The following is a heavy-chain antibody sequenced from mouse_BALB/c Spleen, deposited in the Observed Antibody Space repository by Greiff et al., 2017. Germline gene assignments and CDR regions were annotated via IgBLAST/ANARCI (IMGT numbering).Heavy chain of an antibody. J-gene: IGHJ2*01. CDR3: ARGTATRYFDY. Sequence: VKLMESGAELMKPGASVKISCKATGYTFSSYWIEWVKQRPGHGLEWIGEILPGSGSTNYNEKFKGKATFTADTSSNTAYMQLSSLTSEDSAVYYCARGTATRYFDYWGQGTTLTVSS. CDR2: ILPGSGST. CDR1: GYTFSSYW. D-gene: IGHD1-2*01. V-gene: IGHV1-9*01.